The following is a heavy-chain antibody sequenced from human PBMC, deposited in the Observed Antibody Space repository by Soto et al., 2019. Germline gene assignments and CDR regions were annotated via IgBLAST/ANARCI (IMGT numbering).Heavy chain of an antibody. D-gene: IGHD1-1*01. CDR2: IYYSGST. CDR1: GGSISSGGYY. CDR3: AKATATSGGAFEI. V-gene: IGHV4-31*03. J-gene: IGHJ3*02. Sequence: SETLSLTCTVSGGSISSGGYYWSWIRQHPGKGLEWIGYIYYSGSTYYNPSLKSRVTISVDTSKNQFSLKLSSVTAADTAVYYCAKATATSGGAFEIYGQGTMVTVSS.